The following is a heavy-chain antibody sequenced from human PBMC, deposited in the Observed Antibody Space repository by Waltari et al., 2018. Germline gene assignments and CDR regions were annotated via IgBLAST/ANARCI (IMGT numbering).Heavy chain of an antibody. Sequence: LVQSGTEVRRPGASVQVSCKASRNDTSRPSLHWVRRAPGQGLEWMGWIDPNSGATNYGQKFKDRITLTWDTSVNTAYMELTRLASFDTGVYYCAREYCAGECRLFDFWGQGTGLTVSS. D-gene: IGHD2-21*01. CDR3: AREYCAGECRLFDF. V-gene: IGHV1-2*02. CDR1: RNDTSRPS. CDR2: IDPNSGAT. J-gene: IGHJ4*02.